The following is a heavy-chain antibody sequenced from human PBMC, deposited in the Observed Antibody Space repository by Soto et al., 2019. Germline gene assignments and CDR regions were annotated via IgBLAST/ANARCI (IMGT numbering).Heavy chain of an antibody. J-gene: IGHJ5*02. CDR1: GGSFSGYY. CDR2: INHSGST. V-gene: IGHV4-34*01. CDR3: ARGVTIFGVVIIRRGNWFDP. Sequence: SETLSLTCAVYGGSFSGYYWSRIRQPPGKGLEWIGEINHSGSTNYNPSLKSRVTISVDTSKNQFSLKLSSVTAADTAVYYCARGVTIFGVVIIRRGNWFDPWGQGTLVTVSS. D-gene: IGHD3-3*01.